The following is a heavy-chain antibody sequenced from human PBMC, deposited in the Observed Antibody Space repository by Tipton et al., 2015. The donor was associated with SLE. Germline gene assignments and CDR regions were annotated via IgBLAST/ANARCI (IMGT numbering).Heavy chain of an antibody. D-gene: IGHD3-3*01. CDR1: GYTFAIYY. Sequence: QVQLVQSGAEVKKPGASVKVSCKASGYTFAIYYIHWVRQAPGQGLEWMGMIDPSGGTTSYAQKFKGRVTMTTDTSTSTVYMEVSSLTSEDTALYYCARDPGGIRFPYYYYMDVWGQGTAVTVSS. J-gene: IGHJ6*03. V-gene: IGHV1-46*01. CDR2: IDPSGGTT. CDR3: ARDPGGIRFPYYYYMDV.